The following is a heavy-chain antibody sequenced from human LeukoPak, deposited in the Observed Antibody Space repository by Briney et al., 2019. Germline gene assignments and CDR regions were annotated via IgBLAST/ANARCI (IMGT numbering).Heavy chain of an antibody. CDR2: ISSDGNTK. CDR3: ARVRYSGSYPGVFEY. D-gene: IGHD1-26*01. V-gene: IGHV3-30-3*01. CDR1: GFNFRRYA. J-gene: IGHJ4*02. Sequence: GGSLRLSCAASGFNFRRYAMHWVRQAPGKGLEWVAVISSDGNTKYYGDSVRGRFTISRDNSKNTLYLQMNTLRAEDTAVYYCARVRYSGSYPGVFEYWSQGTLVTVSS.